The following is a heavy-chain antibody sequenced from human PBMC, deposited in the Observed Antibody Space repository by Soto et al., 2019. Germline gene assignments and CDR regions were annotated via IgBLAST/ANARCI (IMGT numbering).Heavy chain of an antibody. D-gene: IGHD6-13*01. CDR2: IFYSGST. CDR3: ARDRRVTNSRSPGDYSFYGMDV. CDR1: GGSITSGDYY. J-gene: IGHJ6*02. V-gene: IGHV4-30-4*01. Sequence: QVHLQESGPGLMKPSQTLSLTCTVSGGSITSGDYYWNWIRQAPGKGLEWIGHIFYSGSTSYNPSLKSRVTISLDTSKNQFSLNLNSVTAADTAVYYCARDRRVTNSRSPGDYSFYGMDVWGQGTTVTVSS.